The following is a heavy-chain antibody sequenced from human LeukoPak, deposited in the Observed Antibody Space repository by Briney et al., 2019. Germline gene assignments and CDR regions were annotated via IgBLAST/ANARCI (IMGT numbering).Heavy chain of an antibody. D-gene: IGHD2-2*01. CDR2: IRYDGSNK. CDR1: GFTFSSYG. Sequence: GGSLRLSCAASGFTFSSYGMHWVRQAPGKGLEWVAFIRYDGSNKYYADSVKGRFTISRDNSKNTLYLQMNSLRAEDTAVYYCAKAEAADCSSTSCYFDYWGQGTLVTVSS. CDR3: AKAEAADCSSTSCYFDY. J-gene: IGHJ4*02. V-gene: IGHV3-30*02.